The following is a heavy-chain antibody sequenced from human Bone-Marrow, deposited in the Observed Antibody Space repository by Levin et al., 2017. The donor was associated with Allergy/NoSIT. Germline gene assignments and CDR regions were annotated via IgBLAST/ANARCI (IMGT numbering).Heavy chain of an antibody. CDR1: GYSFIDYD. CDR2: MAPNNGNT. J-gene: IGHJ4*02. Sequence: ASVKVSCKASGYSFIDYDVNWVRQATGQGLEWMGWMAPNNGNTGYAQRFQGRVTLTRDTSISTAYMELSSLTSDDTAVYYCTRGDYWGQGTLVTVSS. V-gene: IGHV1-8*01. CDR3: TRGDY.